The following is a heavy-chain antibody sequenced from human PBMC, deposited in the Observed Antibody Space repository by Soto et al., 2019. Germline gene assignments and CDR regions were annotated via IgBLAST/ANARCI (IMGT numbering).Heavy chain of an antibody. CDR3: ARHGGYYDSSGTDACDV. CDR2: IYPGDSDT. V-gene: IGHV5-51*01. Sequence: GESLKISCKGSGYNFAHYWIGWVRQMPGKGLEWMGIIYPGDSDTKYSPSFQGQVTISVDKSINTASLQWNSLKASDTAMYYCARHGGYYDSSGTDACDVWGQGTMVTVSS. D-gene: IGHD3-22*01. CDR1: GYNFAHYW. J-gene: IGHJ3*01.